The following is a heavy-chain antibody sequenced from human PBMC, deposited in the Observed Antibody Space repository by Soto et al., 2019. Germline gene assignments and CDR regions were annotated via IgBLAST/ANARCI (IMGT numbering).Heavy chain of an antibody. CDR1: GYSFTHYW. D-gene: IGHD6-13*01. CDR3: ASTSIAAAGKDYNWFDP. J-gene: IGHJ5*02. CDR2: IYPGDSDT. V-gene: IGHV5-51*01. Sequence: PGESLKISCKGSGYSFTHYWVGWVRQMPGKGLEWMGIIYPGDSDTRYSPSFQGQVTISADKSISTAYLQWSSLKASDTAMYYCASTSIAAAGKDYNWFDPWGQGTLVTVSS.